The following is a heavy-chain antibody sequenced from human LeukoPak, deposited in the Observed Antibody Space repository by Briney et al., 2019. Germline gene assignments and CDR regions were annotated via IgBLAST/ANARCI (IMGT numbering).Heavy chain of an antibody. CDR1: GGSISSYY. D-gene: IGHD5-12*01. J-gene: IGHJ4*02. CDR2: IYYSGST. Sequence: SETLSLTCTVSGGSISSYYWSWIRQPPGKGLEWIGYIYYSGSTNYNPSLKSRVTISVDTSKNQFSLKLSSVTAADTAVYYCARGRGYSGRYFDYWDQGTLVTVSS. V-gene: IGHV4-59*01. CDR3: ARGRGYSGRYFDY.